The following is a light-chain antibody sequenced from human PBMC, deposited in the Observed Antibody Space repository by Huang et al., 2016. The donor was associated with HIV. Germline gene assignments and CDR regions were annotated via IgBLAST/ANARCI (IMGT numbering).Light chain of an antibody. Sequence: DIQMTQSPSSLSTSVGARVTITCRASQDINNRLAWYRQKPGKAPESLIYAASNLQSGVPSRFSGSGSVTYFTLTISSLQPEDFATYYCQQFDTFPYTFCRGTRLDI. J-gene: IGKJ2*01. CDR3: QQFDTFPYT. CDR1: QDINNR. V-gene: IGKV1-16*01. CDR2: AAS.